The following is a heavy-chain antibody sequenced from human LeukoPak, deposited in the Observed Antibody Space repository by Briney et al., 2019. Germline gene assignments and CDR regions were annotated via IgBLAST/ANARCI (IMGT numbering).Heavy chain of an antibody. CDR3: ARDGQWLDAFDY. Sequence: GRSLRLSCAASGFTFSSYGMHWVRQAPGKGLEWVALISYDGSINVYADSVKGRFTISRDNSKNTLYLQMNSLRADDTAMYYCARDGQWLDAFDYWGQGTLVTVSS. V-gene: IGHV3-30*03. J-gene: IGHJ4*02. D-gene: IGHD6-19*01. CDR1: GFTFSSYG. CDR2: ISYDGSIN.